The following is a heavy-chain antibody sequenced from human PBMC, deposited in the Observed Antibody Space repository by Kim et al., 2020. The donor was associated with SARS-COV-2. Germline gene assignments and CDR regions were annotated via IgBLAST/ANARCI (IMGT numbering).Heavy chain of an antibody. V-gene: IGHV3-9*01. Sequence: GGSLRLSCAASGFTFGDYAMHWVRQAPGKGLEGVSGISWNSGSIGYADSVKGRFTISRENAKNSLYLQMNSLRAEDTALYYRGKGEGVRGVIITGRGLGLLRNGRRYYYGMDVCGQGTPVTVSS. CDR1: GFTFGDYA. CDR3: GKGEGVRGVIITGRGLGLLRNGRRYYYGMDV. J-gene: IGHJ6*02. CDR2: ISWNSGSI. D-gene: IGHD3-10*01.